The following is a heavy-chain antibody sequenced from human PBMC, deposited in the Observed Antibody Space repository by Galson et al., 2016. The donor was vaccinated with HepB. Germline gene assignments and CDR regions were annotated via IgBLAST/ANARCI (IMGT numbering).Heavy chain of an antibody. V-gene: IGHV3-23*01. Sequence: SLRLSCAASGFTFNSYAMSWVRQAPGKGLEWVSTISGDGRTTNYADSVKGRFTISRDNSKNTLYLQMNTLRAEETAVYFCGRGIGDRTSIRPFYFDYWGQGTLVTVSS. J-gene: IGHJ4*02. CDR1: GFTFNSYA. D-gene: IGHD2-2*01. CDR2: ISGDGRTT. CDR3: GRGIGDRTSIRPFYFDY.